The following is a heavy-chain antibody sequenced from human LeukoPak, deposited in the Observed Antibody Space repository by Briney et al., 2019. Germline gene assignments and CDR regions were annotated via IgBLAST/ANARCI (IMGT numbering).Heavy chain of an antibody. CDR1: GFTFSSYT. V-gene: IGHV3-21*01. J-gene: IGHJ4*02. CDR2: ISSSRTSI. D-gene: IGHD1-26*01. Sequence: GGSLRLSCGASGFTFSSYTMLWVRQAPGMGLEWVSSISSSRTSIYYADSVKGRFTISRDNAKNSLFLQMNSLRAEDTAVYYCGAAYSGSSPFDYWGQGTLVTVSS. CDR3: GAAYSGSSPFDY.